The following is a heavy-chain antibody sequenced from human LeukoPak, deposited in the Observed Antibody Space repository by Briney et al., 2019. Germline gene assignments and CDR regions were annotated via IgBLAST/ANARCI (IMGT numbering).Heavy chain of an antibody. CDR3: ARDRGRYTSGWYFDY. CDR1: GFTFSDYY. CDR2: ISSTGIYT. Sequence: GGSLRLSCAASGFTFSDYYMSWIRQAPGKGLEWISYISSTGIYTNYADSVKGRLTISRDNAKNSLYLQMNSLRAEDTAVYYCARDRGRYTSGWYFDYWGQGTLVTVSS. J-gene: IGHJ4*02. V-gene: IGHV3-11*06. D-gene: IGHD6-19*01.